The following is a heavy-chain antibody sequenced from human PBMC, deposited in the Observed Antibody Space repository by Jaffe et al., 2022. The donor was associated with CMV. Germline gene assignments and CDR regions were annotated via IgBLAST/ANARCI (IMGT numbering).Heavy chain of an antibody. CDR3: ARDLIVVVIPYYYYYGMDV. Sequence: EVQLVESGGGLVQPGGSLRLSCAASGFTFSSYWMSWVRQAPGKGLEWVANIKQDGSEKYYVDSVKGRFTISRDNAKNSLYLQMNSLRAEDTAVYYCARDLIVVVIPYYYYYGMDVWGQGTTVTVSS. D-gene: IGHD3-22*01. CDR1: GFTFSSYW. CDR2: IKQDGSEK. J-gene: IGHJ6*02. V-gene: IGHV3-7*01.